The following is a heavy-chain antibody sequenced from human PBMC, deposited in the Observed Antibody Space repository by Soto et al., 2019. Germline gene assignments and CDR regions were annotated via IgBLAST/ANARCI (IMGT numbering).Heavy chain of an antibody. V-gene: IGHV4-31*03. CDR2: IYYSGST. CDR3: ARGLTEYSSAWYFDY. CDR1: GGSISSGGYY. D-gene: IGHD6-6*01. Sequence: QVQLQESGPGLVKPSQTLSLTCTVSGGSISSGGYYWSWIRQHPGKGLKWIGYIYYSGSTYYNPSLKSRVTISVYTSKNRFSLMLSSVTAADTALYYCARGLTEYSSAWYFDYWVKGTLVTVSS. J-gene: IGHJ4*02.